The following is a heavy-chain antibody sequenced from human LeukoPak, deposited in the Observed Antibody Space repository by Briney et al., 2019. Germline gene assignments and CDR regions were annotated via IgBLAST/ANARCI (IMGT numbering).Heavy chain of an antibody. V-gene: IGHV4-59*01. J-gene: IGHJ4*02. CDR2: IYYSGST. Sequence: SETLSLXCTVSGGSISSYYWSWIRQPPGTVLEWTGYIYYSGSTNYNPSLKSRVTISVDTSKNQFSLKLSSVTAADTAVYYCARYGGSNDYWGQGTLATVSS. D-gene: IGHD4-23*01. CDR3: ARYGGSNDY. CDR1: GGSISSYY.